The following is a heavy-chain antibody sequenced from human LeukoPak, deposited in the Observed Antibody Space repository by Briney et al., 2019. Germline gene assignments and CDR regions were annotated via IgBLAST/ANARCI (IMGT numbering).Heavy chain of an antibody. CDR2: IYYSGST. V-gene: IGHV4-59*12. D-gene: IGHD3-22*01. CDR1: GGSISSYY. Sequence: PSETLSLTCTVSGGSISSYYWSWIRQPPGKGLEWIGYIYYSGSTNYNPSLKSRVTISVDTSKNQFSLKLSSVTAADTAVYYCARKIYDSSGYFDFWGQGTLVTVSS. CDR3: ARKIYDSSGYFDF. J-gene: IGHJ4*02.